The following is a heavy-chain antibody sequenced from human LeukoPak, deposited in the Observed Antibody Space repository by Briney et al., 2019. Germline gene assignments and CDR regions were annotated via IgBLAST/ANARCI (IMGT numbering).Heavy chain of an antibody. D-gene: IGHD1-1*01. V-gene: IGHV5-51*01. J-gene: IGHJ3*02. Sequence: GESLEISCEGFGFSFASSWIAWGRQMPGKGLEWMGIIYPGDSDTRYSPSFQGQVTISADTSISTAYLQWSSLKASDSAMYYCARHETGTTGCTFDIWGQGTMVTVSS. CDR1: GFSFASSW. CDR2: IYPGDSDT. CDR3: ARHETGTTGCTFDI.